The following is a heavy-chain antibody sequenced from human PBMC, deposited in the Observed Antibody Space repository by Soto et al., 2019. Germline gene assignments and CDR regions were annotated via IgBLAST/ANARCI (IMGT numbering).Heavy chain of an antibody. V-gene: IGHV1-18*01. CDR2: IRAYNGNT. CDR3: ARETTMYSSSRNNWFDP. Sequence: ASVNVSCKASGYTFTSYGISWVRQTPGQGLEWMGWIRAYNGNTNYAQKLQGRVTMTTDTSTSTAYMELRSPRSDDTAVYYCARETTMYSSSRNNWFDPWGQGTLVTVSS. J-gene: IGHJ5*02. D-gene: IGHD6-6*01. CDR1: GYTFTSYG.